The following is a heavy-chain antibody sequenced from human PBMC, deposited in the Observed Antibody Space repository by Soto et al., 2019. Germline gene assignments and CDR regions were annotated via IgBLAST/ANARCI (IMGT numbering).Heavy chain of an antibody. V-gene: IGHV3-30*18. J-gene: IGHJ4*02. CDR2: ISYDGSNK. D-gene: IGHD3-16*01. CDR1: GFTFSNYG. Sequence: QVQLVESGGGVVQPGRSLRLSCAASGFTFSNYGMHWVRQAPGKGLEWVAVISYDGSNKYNADSVKGRFTISRDNSKNTLYLQMNSLRAEDTAVYYCAKDGVMVSTGRGFGVDYWGQGTLVTVSS. CDR3: AKDGVMVSTGRGFGVDY.